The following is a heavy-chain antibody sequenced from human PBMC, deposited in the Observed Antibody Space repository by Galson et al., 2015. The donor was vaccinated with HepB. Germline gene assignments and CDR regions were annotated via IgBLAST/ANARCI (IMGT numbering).Heavy chain of an antibody. V-gene: IGHV7-4-1*02. CDR1: GYSFSSYA. Sequence: SVKVSCKASGYSFSSYAMNWVRQAPGQGLEWMGWVNTNTGNPTYAQGFTGRFVFSLDTSVSTAYLQISSLKTEDTAVYYCARGPYCSGGSCYSDGDWFDPWGQGTLVTVSS. J-gene: IGHJ5*02. D-gene: IGHD2-15*01. CDR3: ARGPYCSGGSCYSDGDWFDP. CDR2: VNTNTGNP.